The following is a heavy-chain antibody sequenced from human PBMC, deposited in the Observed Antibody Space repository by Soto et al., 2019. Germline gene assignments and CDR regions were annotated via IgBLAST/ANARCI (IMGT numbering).Heavy chain of an antibody. Sequence: QVQLVESGGGVVQPGRSLRLSCAASGFTFSSYAMHWVRQAPGKGLEWVAVISYDGSNKYYADSVKGRFTISRDNSKNTLYLQMNSLRAEDTDVYYCARDQIFGASTIRDYYYGMDVWGQGTTVTVSS. CDR2: ISYDGSNK. J-gene: IGHJ6*02. V-gene: IGHV3-30-3*01. CDR3: ARDQIFGASTIRDYYYGMDV. CDR1: GFTFSSYA. D-gene: IGHD3-3*01.